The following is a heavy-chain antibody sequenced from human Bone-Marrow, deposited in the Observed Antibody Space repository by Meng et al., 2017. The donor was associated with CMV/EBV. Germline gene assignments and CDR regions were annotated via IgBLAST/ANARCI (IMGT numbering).Heavy chain of an antibody. CDR1: GFTFSSYA. J-gene: IGHJ3*02. Sequence: LSLTCAASGFTFSSYAMSWVRQAPGKGLEWVSAISGSGGSTYYADSVKGRFTISRDNSKNTLYLQMNSLRAEDTAVYYCARSTPDAFDIWGRGTMVTVSS. D-gene: IGHD2-15*01. V-gene: IGHV3-23*01. CDR2: ISGSGGST. CDR3: ARSTPDAFDI.